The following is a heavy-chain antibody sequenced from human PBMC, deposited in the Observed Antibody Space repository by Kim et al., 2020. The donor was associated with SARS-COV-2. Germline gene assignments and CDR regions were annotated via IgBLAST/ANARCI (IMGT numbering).Heavy chain of an antibody. V-gene: IGHV3-53*01. CDR3: ATVVFYYDAGYFKN. Sequence: GGSLRLSCAASGYTVTYSYMGWVRQAPGKGLEWVSFIYSGGNTIYTDSVKGGLIISRDHSKNTLYLQMNSLRAEDTAVYYCATVVFYYDAGYFKNWGQGTLVIVSS. CDR1: GYTVTYSY. D-gene: IGHD3-22*01. J-gene: IGHJ1*01. CDR2: IYSGGNT.